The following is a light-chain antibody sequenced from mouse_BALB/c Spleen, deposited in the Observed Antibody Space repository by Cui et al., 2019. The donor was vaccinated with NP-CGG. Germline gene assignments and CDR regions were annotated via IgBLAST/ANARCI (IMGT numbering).Light chain of an antibody. CDR2: GTN. V-gene: IGLV1*01. CDR1: TGAVTTYNY. Sequence: QAVVPQEPALTTSPGETVTLTCRSSTGAVTTYNYANWVQEKPDHLFTGLIGGTNNRAPGVPARFSGSLIGDKAALTITGAQTEDEAIYFCALWYSNHWVFGGGTKLTVL. CDR3: ALWYSNHWV. J-gene: IGLJ1*01.